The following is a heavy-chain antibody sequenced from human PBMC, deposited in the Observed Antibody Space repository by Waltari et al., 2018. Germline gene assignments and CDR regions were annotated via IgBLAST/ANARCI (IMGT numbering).Heavy chain of an antibody. D-gene: IGHD2-8*01. CDR2: ISGSASAS. CDR3: AIDLGYFTS. V-gene: IGHV3-23*01. J-gene: IGHJ5*02. CDR1: GFIFSSYA. Sequence: EVQLLESGGGLVQPGGSLGRSCECYGFIFSSYAMSWVRQAPGKGLEWVSAISGSASASFYADSVKGRFSISRDNSKNTLFLQVNSLRADDTAIYYCAIDLGYFTSWGPGTLVTISS.